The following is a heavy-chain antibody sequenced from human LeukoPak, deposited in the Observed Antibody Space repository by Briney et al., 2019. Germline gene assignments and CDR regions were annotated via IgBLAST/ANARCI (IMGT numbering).Heavy chain of an antibody. Sequence: GGSLRLSCGASGFTFSSHAMAWVRQAPGKGLEWVSAISISGDTTYYADAVKGRFTISRDNSKNTVYLQMNSLRAEDTAVYYCANEIRPNDYWGQGTLVTVSS. CDR1: GFTFSSHA. CDR3: ANEIRPNDY. D-gene: IGHD4-17*01. V-gene: IGHV3-23*01. CDR2: ISISGDTT. J-gene: IGHJ4*02.